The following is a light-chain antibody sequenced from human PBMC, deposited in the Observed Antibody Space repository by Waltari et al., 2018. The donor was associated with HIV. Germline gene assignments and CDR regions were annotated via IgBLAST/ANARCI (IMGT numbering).Light chain of an antibody. J-gene: IGLJ2*01. CDR2: NVN. CDR1: SSDVGVYNY. CDR3: SSYTSTSAVI. V-gene: IGLV2-14*01. Sequence: QSALTQSASVSASPGQSITISCTGTSSDVGVYNYVSWYQQHPGKAPKLIIYNVNKRPSGVSNRFSGSKSGNTASLTISGLQAEDEADYYCSSYTSTSAVIFGVGTRVTVL.